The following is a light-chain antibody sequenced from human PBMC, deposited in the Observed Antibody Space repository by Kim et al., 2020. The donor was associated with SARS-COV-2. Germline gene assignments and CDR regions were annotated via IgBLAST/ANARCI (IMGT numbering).Light chain of an antibody. CDR1: KIEDRG. CDR2: FDS. Sequence: APGKRATITGVGKKIEDRGVNWYQQKPGHAPVVVISFDSDRPSGIPGRFSGSNSGTTATLTIGRVEAVDEADYYCQVYDSDGDHVVFGGGTKLTVL. V-gene: IGLV3-21*04. CDR3: QVYDSDGDHVV. J-gene: IGLJ2*01.